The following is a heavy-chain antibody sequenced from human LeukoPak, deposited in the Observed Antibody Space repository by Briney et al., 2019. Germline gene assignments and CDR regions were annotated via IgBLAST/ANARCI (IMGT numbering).Heavy chain of an antibody. CDR3: ARGASGRITHNWFDP. V-gene: IGHV4-59*01. Sequence: SETLSLTCTVSGGSISSYYWSWIRQPPGKGLEWIGYIYYSGSTNYNPSLKSRVTISVDTSKNQFSLKLSSVTAADTAVYYCARGASGRITHNWFDPWGQGTLVTVSS. D-gene: IGHD3-10*01. J-gene: IGHJ5*02. CDR1: GGSISSYY. CDR2: IYYSGST.